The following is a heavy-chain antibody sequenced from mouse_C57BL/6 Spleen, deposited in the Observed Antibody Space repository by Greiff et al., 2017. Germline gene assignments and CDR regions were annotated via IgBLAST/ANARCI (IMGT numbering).Heavy chain of an antibody. V-gene: IGHV5-17*01. Sequence: EVMLVESGGGLVKPGGSLKLSCAASGFTFSDYGMHWVRQAPEKGLEWVAYISIGSSTIYYAATVKGRFTIYRDNAKNTLFRQMTSLRSEDTAMYYCARNYYGSSWFAYWGQGTLVTVSA. CDR2: ISIGSSTI. J-gene: IGHJ3*01. CDR3: ARNYYGSSWFAY. CDR1: GFTFSDYG. D-gene: IGHD1-1*01.